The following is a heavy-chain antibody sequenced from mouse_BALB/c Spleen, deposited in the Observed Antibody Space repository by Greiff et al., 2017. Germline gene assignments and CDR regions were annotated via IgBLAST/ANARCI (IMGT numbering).Heavy chain of an antibody. V-gene: IGHV2-9*02. J-gene: IGHJ1*01. CDR2: IWAGGST. CDR3: ARDGGITTSYWYFDV. CDR1: GFSLTSYG. Sequence: VKLQESGPGLVAPSQSLSITCTVSGFSLTSYGVHWVRQPPGKGLEWLGVIWAGGSTNYNSALMSRLSISKDNSKSQVFLKMNSLQTDDTAMYYCARDGGITTSYWYFDVWGAGTTVTVSS. D-gene: IGHD2-4*01.